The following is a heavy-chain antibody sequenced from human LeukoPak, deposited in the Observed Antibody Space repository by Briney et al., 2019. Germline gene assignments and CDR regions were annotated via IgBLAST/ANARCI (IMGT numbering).Heavy chain of an antibody. CDR1: GYTFTSYG. D-gene: IGHD3-10*01. CDR3: ARDDRDGSGSYYSFADY. Sequence: ASVKVSCTASGYTFTSYGISWVRQAPGQGLEWMGWISAYNGNTNYAQKLQGRVTMTTDTSTSTAYMELRSLRSDDTAVHYCARDDRDGSGSYYSFADYWGQGTLVTVSS. CDR2: ISAYNGNT. V-gene: IGHV1-18*01. J-gene: IGHJ4*02.